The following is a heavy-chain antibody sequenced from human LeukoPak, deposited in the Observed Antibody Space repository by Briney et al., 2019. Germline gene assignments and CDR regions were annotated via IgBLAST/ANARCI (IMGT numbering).Heavy chain of an antibody. CDR3: AKLYSLDS. CDR1: GFTFRIYG. CDR2: ISLDGDST. D-gene: IGHD2-15*01. J-gene: IGHJ5*01. V-gene: IGHV3-23*01. Sequence: PGGSLSLSCAASGFTFRIYGMSWVRQAPGQGLEWVSSISLDGDSTYYADSVMGRFTISRDNSRDTVYLQMNSLRVEDTAMYYCAKLYSLDSWGQGTLVTVSS.